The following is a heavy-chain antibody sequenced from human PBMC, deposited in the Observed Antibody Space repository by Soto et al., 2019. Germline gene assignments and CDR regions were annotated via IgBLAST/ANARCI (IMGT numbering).Heavy chain of an antibody. V-gene: IGHV1-69*06. J-gene: IGHJ5*02. Sequence: QVQLVQSGAEVKKPGSSVKVSCKASGGTFSSYAISWVRQAPGQGLEWMGGIIPIFGTANYAQKFQGRVTITADKSTSTAYMELSSLRSEDTAVYYCARDLPLLEWFRGQNWFDPWGQGTLVTVSS. CDR3: ARDLPLLEWFRGQNWFDP. CDR2: IIPIFGTA. CDR1: GGTFSSYA. D-gene: IGHD3-3*02.